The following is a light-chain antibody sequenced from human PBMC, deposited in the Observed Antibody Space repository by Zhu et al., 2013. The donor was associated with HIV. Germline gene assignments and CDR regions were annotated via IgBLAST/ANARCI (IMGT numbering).Light chain of an antibody. V-gene: IGLV3-21*03. Sequence: SYVLTQPPSVSVAPGKTATITCVGNDIGSRSVHWYQQKPGQAPVLVVYDDSDRPSGIPERFSASNSGNTATLTISRVEAGDEADYYCQVWDISSDHWVFGGGTKLTVL. CDR3: QVWDISSDHWV. CDR1: DIGSRS. J-gene: IGLJ3*02. CDR2: DDS.